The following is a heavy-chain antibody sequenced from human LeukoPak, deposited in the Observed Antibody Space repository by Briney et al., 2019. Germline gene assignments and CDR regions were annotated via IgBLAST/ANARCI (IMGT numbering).Heavy chain of an antibody. CDR2: ISYGATEK. D-gene: IGHD2-15*01. CDR3: AKVHGWGRQLGYYFDY. J-gene: IGHJ4*02. Sequence: GSLRLSCEPPGFTFSNYGMHWVRQPPGKGLEWVAFISYGATEKQYADSVKGRFTISRDDSKNTLFLQMNSLRDEDTAIYYCAKVHGWGRQLGYYFDYWGQGTRVTVPS. CDR1: GFTFSNYG. V-gene: IGHV3-30*02.